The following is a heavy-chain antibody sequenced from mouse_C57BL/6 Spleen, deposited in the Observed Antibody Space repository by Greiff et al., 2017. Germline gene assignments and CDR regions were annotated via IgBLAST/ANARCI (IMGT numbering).Heavy chain of an antibody. J-gene: IGHJ2*01. CDR1: GYSFTDYN. CDR2: INPNYGTT. Sequence: LVESGPELVKPGASVKISCKASGYSFTDYNMNWVKQSNGKSLEWIGVINPNYGTTSYNQKFKGKATLTVDQSSSTAYMQLTSLTSEDSAVYYWAREGVRSLLSGNYFDYWGQGTTLTVSS. CDR3: AREGVRSLLSGNYFDY. D-gene: IGHD2-10*01. V-gene: IGHV1-39*01.